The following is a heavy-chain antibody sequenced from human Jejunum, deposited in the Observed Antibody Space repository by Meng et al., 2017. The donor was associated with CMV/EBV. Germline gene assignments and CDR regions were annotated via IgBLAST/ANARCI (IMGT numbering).Heavy chain of an antibody. CDR2: IYWGDRE. V-gene: IGHV2-5*02. D-gene: IGHD1-26*01. CDR1: GFSPVTRGEG. CDR3: THFVGGYYPSRPDF. J-gene: IGHJ4*02. Sequence: QSTVKESCPTLVKPTQTLTLTCSFSGFSPVTRGEGVGWIRQPPGKALEWLALIYWGDRERYSPSLNYRLTITKDTSKNEVVLTMTDMDPVDTGTYYCTHFVGGYYPSRPDFWGQGTLVTVSS.